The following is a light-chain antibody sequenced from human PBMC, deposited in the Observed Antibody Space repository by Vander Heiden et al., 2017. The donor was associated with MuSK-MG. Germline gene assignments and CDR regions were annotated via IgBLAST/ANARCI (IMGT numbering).Light chain of an antibody. V-gene: IGLV6-57*03. Sequence: ILTQPLSVSESPGRRVTPSCTRGGGRIVANSVQWYFLRPDSATLTVIFDNDQRPSGVPDRFSWDIDTSSNSASLFISGLQPEDEGDYYCQSFDKNNHVIFGGGTKLTVL. CDR1: GGRIVANS. J-gene: IGLJ2*01. CDR2: DND. CDR3: QSFDKNNHVI.